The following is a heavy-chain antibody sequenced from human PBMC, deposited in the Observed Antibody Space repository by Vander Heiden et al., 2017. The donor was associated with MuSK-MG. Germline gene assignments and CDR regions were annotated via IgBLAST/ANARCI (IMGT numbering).Heavy chain of an antibody. CDR3: ARTSLEWLVQGGFDI. Sequence: EVQLVESGGGLVQPGGSLGLSCAASGFTFSIYSMNWGRQAPGKGLEWVSFISATGNTIHYADSAKGRFTISRDNAKNSLYLQVNSLRAEDTAVYYCARTSLEWLVQGGFDIWGQGTMITVSS. CDR2: ISATGNTI. V-gene: IGHV3-48*01. D-gene: IGHD6-19*01. CDR1: GFTFSIYS. J-gene: IGHJ3*02.